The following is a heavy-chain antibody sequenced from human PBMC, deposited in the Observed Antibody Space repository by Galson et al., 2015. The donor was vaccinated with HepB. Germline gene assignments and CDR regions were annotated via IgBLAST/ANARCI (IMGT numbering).Heavy chain of an antibody. J-gene: IGHJ5*02. CDR3: ARDYCAGDCYSPLDP. CDR1: GGTFSSYA. CDR2: IIPIFGTA. D-gene: IGHD2-21*01. V-gene: IGHV1-69*01. Sequence: SCKASGGTFSSYAISWVRQAPGQGLEWMGGIIPIFGTANYAQKFQGRVTITADESTSTAYMELSSLRSEDTAVYYCARDYCAGDCYSPLDPWGQGTLVTVSS.